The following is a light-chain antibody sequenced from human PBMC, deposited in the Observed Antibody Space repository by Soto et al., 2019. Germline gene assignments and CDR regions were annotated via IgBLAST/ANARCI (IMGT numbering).Light chain of an antibody. J-gene: IGLJ2*01. CDR3: SSYTGSITLL. CDR1: SRDVGGYNY. V-gene: IGLV2-14*01. Sequence: QSALTQPASVSGSPGQSITISCTGTSRDVGGYNYVSWYHQHPGKAPKLLIYEVSNRPSGVSNRFSGSKSGKTASLTISGLQAEDEGDYYCSSYTGSITLLFGGGTKLTVL. CDR2: EVS.